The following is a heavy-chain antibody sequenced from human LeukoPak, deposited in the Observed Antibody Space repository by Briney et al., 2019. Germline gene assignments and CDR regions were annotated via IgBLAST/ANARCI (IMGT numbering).Heavy chain of an antibody. Sequence: GGSLRLSCAASGFTFGSYRMSWVRQAPGKGLEWVANIKQDGSEKYYVDSVKGRLTISRDNAKNSLYLQMNSLRVEDTAVYYCARDRGVVGLYDPWGQGTLVTVSS. J-gene: IGHJ5*02. CDR1: GFTFGSYR. V-gene: IGHV3-7*01. D-gene: IGHD2-21*01. CDR3: ARDRGVVGLYDP. CDR2: IKQDGSEK.